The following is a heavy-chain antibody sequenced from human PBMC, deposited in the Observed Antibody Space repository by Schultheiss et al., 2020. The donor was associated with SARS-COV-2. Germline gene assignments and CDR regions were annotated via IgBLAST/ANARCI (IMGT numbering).Heavy chain of an antibody. V-gene: IGHV4-34*01. CDR1: GGSFSAYY. J-gene: IGHJ6*02. CDR2: INHSGST. CDR3: ARGYCSSTSCYHYYYYGMDV. Sequence: SETLSLTCAVYGGSFSAYYWSWIRQPPGKGLEWIGEINHSGSTNYNPSLKSRVTISVDRSKNQFSLKLSSVTAADTAVYYCARGYCSSTSCYHYYYYGMDVWGQGTTVTVSS. D-gene: IGHD2-2*01.